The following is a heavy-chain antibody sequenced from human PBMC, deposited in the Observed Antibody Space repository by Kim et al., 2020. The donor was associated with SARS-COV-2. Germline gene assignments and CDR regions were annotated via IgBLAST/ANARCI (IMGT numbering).Heavy chain of an antibody. D-gene: IGHD3-10*01. CDR1: GFTFSSYG. CDR2: ISNDGSNK. CDR3: AKDEGSYGSGSYSYNGMDV. V-gene: IGHV3-30*18. J-gene: IGHJ6*02. Sequence: GGSLRLSCAASGFTFSSYGMHWVRQAPGKGLEWVAVISNDGSNKYYADSVKGRFTISRDNSKNTLFLQMNSLRAEDTAVFYCAKDEGSYGSGSYSYNGMDVWGQGTTVTVSS.